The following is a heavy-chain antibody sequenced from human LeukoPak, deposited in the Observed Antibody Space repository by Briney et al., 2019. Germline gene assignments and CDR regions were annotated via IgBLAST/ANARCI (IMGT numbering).Heavy chain of an antibody. CDR2: IVNSGSA. Sequence: SETLSLTCAVSGDSVSSGGYHWSWIRQPPGKGLEWIGQIVNSGSANYNPSLKSRVTISLDTSKNQFSLKVASVTMADTAVYYCARYPAGSGRSGRWGQGTLVTVSS. CDR3: ARYPAGSGRSGR. V-gene: IGHV4-61*08. CDR1: GDSVSSGGYH. J-gene: IGHJ4*02. D-gene: IGHD3-10*01.